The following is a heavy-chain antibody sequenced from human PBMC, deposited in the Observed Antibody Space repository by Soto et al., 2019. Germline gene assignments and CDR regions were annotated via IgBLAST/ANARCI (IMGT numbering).Heavy chain of an antibody. J-gene: IGHJ4*02. V-gene: IGHV3-21*01. CDR2: ISSSSSYI. CDR1: GFTFSSYS. Sequence: PGGSLRLSCAASGFTFSSYSMNWVRRAPGKGLEWVSSISSSSSYIYYADSVKGRFTISRDNAKNSLYLQMNSLRAEDTAVYYCARDLGDSSSWYSSYWGQGTLVTVSS. CDR3: ARDLGDSSSWYSSY. D-gene: IGHD6-13*01.